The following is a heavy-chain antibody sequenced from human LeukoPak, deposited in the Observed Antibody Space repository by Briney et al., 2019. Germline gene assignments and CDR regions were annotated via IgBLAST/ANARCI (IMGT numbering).Heavy chain of an antibody. J-gene: IGHJ4*02. D-gene: IGHD6-13*01. CDR3: ARVSSSWPHYYFDY. CDR1: GGSISSSSYY. Sequence: PSETLSLTCTVSGGSISSSSYYWGWIRQPPGKGLEWIGSIYYSGSAYYNPSLKSRVTISVDTSKNQFSLKLNSVTAADTAVYYCARVSSSWPHYYFDYWGQGTRVTASS. V-gene: IGHV4-39*07. CDR2: IYYSGSA.